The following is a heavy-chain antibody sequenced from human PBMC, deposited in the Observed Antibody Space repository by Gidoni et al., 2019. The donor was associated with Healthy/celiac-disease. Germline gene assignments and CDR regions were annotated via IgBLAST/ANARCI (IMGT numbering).Heavy chain of an antibody. CDR2: INHSGST. CDR1: GGSFSGYY. D-gene: IGHD2-2*01. Sequence: QVQLQQWGAGLLKPSETLSLTCAVYGGSFSGYYWSWIRQPPGKGLEWIGEINHSGSTNYNPSLKSRVTISVDTSKNQFSLKLSSVTAADTAVYYCARRRYCSSTSCYPRFDPWGQGTLVTVSS. J-gene: IGHJ5*02. V-gene: IGHV4-34*01. CDR3: ARRRYCSSTSCYPRFDP.